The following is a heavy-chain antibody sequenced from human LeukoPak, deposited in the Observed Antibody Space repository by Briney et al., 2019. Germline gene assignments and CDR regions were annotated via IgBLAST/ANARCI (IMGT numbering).Heavy chain of an antibody. D-gene: IGHD2/OR15-2a*01. V-gene: IGHV4-4*07. CDR3: ARETGQIFWFDA. CDR1: GGSFSGYY. J-gene: IGHJ5*02. CDR2: MFASGTT. Sequence: PSETLSLTCAVSGGSFSGYYWTWIRQSPGKGLEWIGRMFASGTTNYNLSLQSRVTMSLDTSKNQFSLNLSSVTAADTAIYYCARETGQIFWFDAWGQGALVTVSS.